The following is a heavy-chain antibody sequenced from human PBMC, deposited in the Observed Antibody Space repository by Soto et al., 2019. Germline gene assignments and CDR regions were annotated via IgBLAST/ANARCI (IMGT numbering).Heavy chain of an antibody. V-gene: IGHV4-31*03. Sequence: PSETLSLTCTVSGGSISSGGYYWSWIRQHPGKGLEWIGYIYYSGSTYHNPSLKSRVTISVDTSKNQFSLKPSSVTAADTAVYYCARLGAEYYSYGMDVWGQGTTLTVSS. CDR1: GGSISSGGYY. CDR2: IYYSGST. CDR3: ARLGAEYYSYGMDV. J-gene: IGHJ6*02.